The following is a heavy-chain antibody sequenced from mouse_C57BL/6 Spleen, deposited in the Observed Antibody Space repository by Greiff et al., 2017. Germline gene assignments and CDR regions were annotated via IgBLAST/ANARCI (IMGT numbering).Heavy chain of an antibody. J-gene: IGHJ1*03. V-gene: IGHV1-82*01. D-gene: IGHD1-1*01. Sequence: QVQLQQSGPELVKPGASVKISCKASGYAFSSSWMNWVKQRPGKGLEWIGRIYPGDGDTNYNGKFKGKATLTAEKSSSTAYMQLSSLTSEDSAVYFCARDYGSSYGYFDVWGTGTTVTVSS. CDR1: GYAFSSSW. CDR2: IYPGDGDT. CDR3: ARDYGSSYGYFDV.